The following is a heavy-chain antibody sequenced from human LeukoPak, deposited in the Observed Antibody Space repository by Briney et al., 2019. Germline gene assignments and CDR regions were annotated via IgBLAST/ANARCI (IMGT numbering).Heavy chain of an antibody. CDR2: IYYRGST. V-gene: IGHV4-39*01. D-gene: IGHD2-2*01. CDR3: ARQRRYCSSTSCYAFDY. Sequence: SETLSLTCTLSARSISISSSYWGRIRQPPGKGLEWFGGIYYRGSTYYNPSLKSRVTISVDTSKNQFSLKLSSVTAADTAVYYCARQRRYCSSTSCYAFDYWGQGTLVTVSS. CDR1: ARSISISSSY. J-gene: IGHJ4*02.